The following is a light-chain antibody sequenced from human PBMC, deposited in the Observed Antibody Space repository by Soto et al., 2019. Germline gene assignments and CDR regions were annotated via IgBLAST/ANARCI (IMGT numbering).Light chain of an antibody. CDR2: DVT. J-gene: IGLJ1*01. Sequence: QSVLTQPASVSGTPGQSITIACTATSSDVGGYNFVSWHQQHPAKAPKLMIYDVTIRPSGVSSRFSGSKAGNTASLTISGLQAEDEADYYCSSYTSSSTLVFGTGTKLTVL. CDR3: SSYTSSSTLV. CDR1: SSDVGGYNF. V-gene: IGLV2-14*01.